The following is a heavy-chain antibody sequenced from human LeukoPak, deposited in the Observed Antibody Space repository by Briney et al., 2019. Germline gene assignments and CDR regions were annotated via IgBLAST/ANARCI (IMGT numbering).Heavy chain of an antibody. CDR3: ARGTRKTDYYFDY. CDR2: IIPIFGTA. Sequence: SVKVSCKASGGTFSSYAISWVRQAPGQGLKWMGGIIPIFGTANYAQKLQGRVTITTDESTSTAYMELSSLRSEDTAVYYCARGTRKTDYYFDYWGQGTLVTVSS. V-gene: IGHV1-69*05. J-gene: IGHJ4*02. D-gene: IGHD3-10*01. CDR1: GGTFSSYA.